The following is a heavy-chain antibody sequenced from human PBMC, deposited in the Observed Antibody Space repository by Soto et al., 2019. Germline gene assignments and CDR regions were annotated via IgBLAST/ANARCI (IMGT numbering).Heavy chain of an antibody. J-gene: IGHJ4*02. CDR1: GGSISSNY. Sequence: SETLSLTCTVSGGSISSNYWTWIRQPPGKGLEWIGYVYNRGSTTYNPSLKSRVTISEDTSKSQFSLKVNSMTAADTAVYYCARYRREAVSGYTLDNWGQGILVTVSS. CDR2: VYNRGST. V-gene: IGHV4-59*01. D-gene: IGHD1-1*01. CDR3: ARYRREAVSGYTLDN.